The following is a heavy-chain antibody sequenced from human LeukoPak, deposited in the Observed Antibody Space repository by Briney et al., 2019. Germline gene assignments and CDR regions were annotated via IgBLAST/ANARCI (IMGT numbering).Heavy chain of an antibody. CDR2: IYTSGST. J-gene: IGHJ4*02. Sequence: PSQTLSLTCTVSGGSISSGSYYWSWIRQPAGKGLEWIGRIYTSGSTTYTPSLKSRVTISVDTSKNQFSLKLSSVTAADTAVYYCASFYYDSSGYIDYWGQGTLVTVSS. CDR1: GGSISSGSYY. CDR3: ASFYYDSSGYIDY. V-gene: IGHV4-61*02. D-gene: IGHD3-22*01.